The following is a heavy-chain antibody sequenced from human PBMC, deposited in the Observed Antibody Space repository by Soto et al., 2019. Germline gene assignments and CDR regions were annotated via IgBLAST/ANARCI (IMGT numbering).Heavy chain of an antibody. CDR3: ARFRRSSGYFRLDP. CDR1: GGSFSGYS. D-gene: IGHD3-22*01. CDR2: INQSGDT. Sequence: SETLSLTCVIYGGSFSGYSWIWIRQYPGKGLEWIGEINQSGDTKYNPSLKSRVTISMGTSKNQFSLKVTSVTAADTSIYYCARFRRSSGYFRLDPWGQGTQVTVSS. J-gene: IGHJ5*02. V-gene: IGHV4-34*01.